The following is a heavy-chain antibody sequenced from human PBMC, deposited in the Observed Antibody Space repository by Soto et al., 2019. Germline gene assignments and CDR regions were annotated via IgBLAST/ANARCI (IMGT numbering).Heavy chain of an antibody. CDR3: ARGIPYGDSSGGMDV. Sequence: QVQLVQSGAEVKKPGASVKVSCKASGYTFTSYYMHWVRQAPGQELEWMGIINPSGGSTSYAQKFQGRVTMTRDTSTSTVYMELSSLRSEDTAVYYCARGIPYGDSSGGMDVWGQGTTVTVSS. CDR1: GYTFTSYY. V-gene: IGHV1-46*01. D-gene: IGHD4-17*01. CDR2: INPSGGST. J-gene: IGHJ6*02.